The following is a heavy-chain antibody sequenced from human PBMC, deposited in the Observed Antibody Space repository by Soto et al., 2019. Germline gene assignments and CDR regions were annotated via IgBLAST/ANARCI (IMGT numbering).Heavy chain of an antibody. CDR2: ISYDGSNK. J-gene: IGHJ6*02. Sequence: GGSLRLSCAASGFTFSSYGMHWVRQAPGKGLEWVAVISYDGSNKYYADSVKGRFTISRDNSKNTLYLQMNSLRAEDTAVYYCAKDKKYSSGWYLDYYYGMDVWGQGXTVTVYS. CDR3: AKDKKYSSGWYLDYYYGMDV. CDR1: GFTFSSYG. V-gene: IGHV3-30*18. D-gene: IGHD6-19*01.